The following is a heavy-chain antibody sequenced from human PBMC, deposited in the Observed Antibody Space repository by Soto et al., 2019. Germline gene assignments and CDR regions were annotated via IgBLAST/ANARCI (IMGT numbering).Heavy chain of an antibody. J-gene: IGHJ4*02. V-gene: IGHV3-48*03. CDR1: RFTFSTYE. CDR3: VRYCSTTLCNGVATRTFDY. D-gene: IGHD2-2*01. Sequence: LRLSCAASRFTFSTYEMNWVRQAPGKGLEWVSYISSSGYTVYYADSVKGRFTISRDNTRNSLYLQMNSLRDEDTALYYCVRYCSTTLCNGVATRTFDYWGQGTLVTVSS. CDR2: ISSSGYTV.